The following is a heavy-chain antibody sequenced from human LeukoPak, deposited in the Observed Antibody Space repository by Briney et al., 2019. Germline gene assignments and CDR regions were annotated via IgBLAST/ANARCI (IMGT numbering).Heavy chain of an antibody. CDR1: GGTFTRYA. CDR2: IIPISGTT. CDR3: ARKLRLGGNWFDP. V-gene: IGHV1-69*13. Sequence: SVKVSCKASGGTFTRYAITWVRQAPGQGLEWMGKIIPISGTTNYAQKFQGRVTFTADESTSTAYTELSSLRSEDTALYYCARKLRLGGNWFDPWGQGTLVTVSS. D-gene: IGHD1-26*01. J-gene: IGHJ5*02.